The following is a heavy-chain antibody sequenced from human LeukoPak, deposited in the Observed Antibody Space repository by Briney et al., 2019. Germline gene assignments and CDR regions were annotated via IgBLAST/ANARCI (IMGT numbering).Heavy chain of an antibody. D-gene: IGHD1-26*01. V-gene: IGHV3-7*05. CDR1: GFTFSSYW. CDR3: ARVARAKYDI. J-gene: IGHJ3*02. CDR2: IKQDGSER. Sequence: GGSLRLSCAASGFTFSSYWMSWVRQAPGKGLEWVANIKQDGSERHYVDSVKGRFTISRDNVKNSLYLQMNSLRGEDTAVYYCARVARAKYDIWGQGIMVTVSS.